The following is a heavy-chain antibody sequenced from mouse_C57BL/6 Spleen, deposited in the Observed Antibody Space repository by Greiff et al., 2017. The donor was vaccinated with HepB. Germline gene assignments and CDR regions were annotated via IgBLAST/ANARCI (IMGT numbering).Heavy chain of an antibody. D-gene: IGHD1-1*01. J-gene: IGHJ4*01. V-gene: IGHV7-3*01. CDR2: IRNKANGYTT. CDR3: ARYPSITTVVSYYAMDY. CDR1: GFTFTDYY. Sequence: EVQRVESGGGLVQPGGSLSLSCAASGFTFTDYYMSWVRQPPGKALEWLGFIRNKANGYTTEYSASVKGRFTISRDNSQSILYLQMNALRAEDSATYSCARYPSITTVVSYYAMDYWGQGTSVTVSS.